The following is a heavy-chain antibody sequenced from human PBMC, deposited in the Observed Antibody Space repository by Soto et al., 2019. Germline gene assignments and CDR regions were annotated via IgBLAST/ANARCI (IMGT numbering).Heavy chain of an antibody. CDR2: ISYDGSNK. J-gene: IGHJ4*02. D-gene: IGHD3-22*01. CDR1: GFTFSSYG. V-gene: IGHV3-30*18. Sequence: GGSLRLSCAASGFTFSSYGMHWVRQAPGKGLEWVAVISYDGSNKYYADSVKGRFTISRDNSKNTLYLQMNSLRAEDTAVYYCAKALVVVNPFDYWGQGTLVTVSS. CDR3: AKALVVVNPFDY.